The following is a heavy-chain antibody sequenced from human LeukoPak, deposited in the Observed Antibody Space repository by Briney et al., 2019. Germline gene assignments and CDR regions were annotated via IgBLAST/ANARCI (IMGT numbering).Heavy chain of an antibody. J-gene: IGHJ4*02. CDR3: ARGGVGATLHFDF. Sequence: SETLSLTCTVSGGSISSYYWSWIRQPPGPGLEWIGYIYYSGSTNYTPSLKSRVTISVDTSKNQFSLKLSSVTAADTAVYYCARGGVGATLHFDFWGQGTLVTVSS. V-gene: IGHV4-59*01. CDR1: GGSISSYY. D-gene: IGHD1-26*01. CDR2: IYYSGST.